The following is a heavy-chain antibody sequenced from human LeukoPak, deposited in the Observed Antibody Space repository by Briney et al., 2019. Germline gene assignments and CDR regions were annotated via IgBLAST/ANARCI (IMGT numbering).Heavy chain of an antibody. CDR2: IYYSGST. J-gene: IGHJ6*02. CDR1: GGSISSYY. Sequence: SETLSLTCTVSGGSISSYYWSWIRQPPGKGLEWIGYIYYSGSTNYNPSLKSRVTISVDTSKNQFSLKLSSVTAADTAAYYCARDQITMVRGVTRFYYYYGMDVWGQGTTVTVSS. CDR3: ARDQITMVRGVTRFYYYYGMDV. D-gene: IGHD3-10*01. V-gene: IGHV4-59*12.